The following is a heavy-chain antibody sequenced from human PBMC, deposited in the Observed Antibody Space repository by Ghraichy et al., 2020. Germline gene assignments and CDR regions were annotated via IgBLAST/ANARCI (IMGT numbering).Heavy chain of an antibody. V-gene: IGHV1-18*01. CDR3: ARDEGYQLLSLGLYYYGMDV. J-gene: IGHJ6*02. CDR1: GYTFTSYG. Sequence: ASVKVSCKASGYTFTSYGISWVRQAPGQGLEWMGWISAYNGNTNYAQKLQGRVTMTTDTSTSTAYMELRSLRSDDTAVYYCARDEGYQLLSLGLYYYGMDVWGQGTTVTVSS. D-gene: IGHD2-2*01. CDR2: ISAYNGNT.